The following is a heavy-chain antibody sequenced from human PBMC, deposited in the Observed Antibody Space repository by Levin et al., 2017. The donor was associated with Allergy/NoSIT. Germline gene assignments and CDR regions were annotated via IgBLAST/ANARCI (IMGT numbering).Heavy chain of an antibody. V-gene: IGHV3-48*02. J-gene: IGHJ3*02. CDR1: GVAFSSYS. Sequence: GESLKISCVASGVAFSSYSMNWVRQAPGKGLEWISYISSSSSSIDYADSVTGRFPISRDNAKNSLFLQMNSLRDEDTAVYFCAGMKRNILQAFGIWGQGKMVTVAS. CDR3: AGMKRNILQAFGI. D-gene: IGHD2/OR15-2a*01. CDR2: ISSSSSSI.